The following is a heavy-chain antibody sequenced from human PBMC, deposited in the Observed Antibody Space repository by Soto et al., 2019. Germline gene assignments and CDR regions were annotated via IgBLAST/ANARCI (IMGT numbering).Heavy chain of an antibody. CDR1: GYSFTSYW. CDR3: ARHCSGGSCCPWNGMDV. V-gene: IGHV5-51*01. CDR2: IYPGDSDT. J-gene: IGHJ6*02. D-gene: IGHD2-15*01. Sequence: GESLKISCKGSGYSFTSYWIGWVRQMPGKGLEWIGIIYPGDSDTRYSPSFQGQVTISADKSISTAYLQWSSLKASDTDMYYCARHCSGGSCCPWNGMDVWGQGTTVTVSS.